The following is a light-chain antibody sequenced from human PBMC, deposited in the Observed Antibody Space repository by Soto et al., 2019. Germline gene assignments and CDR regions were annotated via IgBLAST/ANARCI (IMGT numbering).Light chain of an antibody. Sequence: ILMTQSPATLSVSPGERATLSCRASQSVSNNLAWYQQKPGQAPRLLIYDASTRATGIPARFSGSGSGTEFTLTISGLQSEDFAVYYCQQYNNWPTCTFGQGTKGDIK. J-gene: IGKJ1*01. CDR1: QSVSNN. CDR2: DAS. CDR3: QQYNNWPTCT. V-gene: IGKV3-15*01.